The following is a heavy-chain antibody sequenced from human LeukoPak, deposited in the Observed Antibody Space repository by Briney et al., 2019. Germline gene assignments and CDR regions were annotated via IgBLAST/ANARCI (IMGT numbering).Heavy chain of an antibody. J-gene: IGHJ5*02. V-gene: IGHV4-39*01. Sequence: SETLSLTCTVSGGSISSSSYYWGWIRQPPGKGLKWIGSIYYSGSTYYNPSLKSRVTISVDTSKNQFSLKLSSVTAADTAVYYCARQSYYYDSSGSRNWFDPWGQGTLVTVSS. CDR2: IYYSGST. D-gene: IGHD3-22*01. CDR3: ARQSYYYDSSGSRNWFDP. CDR1: GGSISSSSYY.